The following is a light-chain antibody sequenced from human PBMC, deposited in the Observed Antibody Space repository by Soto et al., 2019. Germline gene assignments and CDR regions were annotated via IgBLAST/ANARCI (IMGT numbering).Light chain of an antibody. CDR1: QVISNF. CDR3: QQYHSYPVT. V-gene: IGKV1-16*02. Sequence: DLQMTQSPSSLSASVGDTVTITCRASQVISNFLAWFQQKPGKAPKSLIYGASSLQSGVPSKFSGSGSDTDFTLTISSLQPEDSATYFCQQYHSYPVTFGGGTKVEIK. CDR2: GAS. J-gene: IGKJ4*01.